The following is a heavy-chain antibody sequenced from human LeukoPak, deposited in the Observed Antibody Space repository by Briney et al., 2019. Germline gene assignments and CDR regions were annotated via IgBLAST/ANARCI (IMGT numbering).Heavy chain of an antibody. CDR3: AIDPNWGTHS. J-gene: IGHJ4*02. D-gene: IGHD7-27*01. V-gene: IGHV3-23*01. Sequence: GGSLRLSCAASGFTFSTYTMYRVRHPPGKRPEWVSIIGNNGGGIHYADSVKGRFTISRDNFKNALYLQMNSLRVEDTAVYYCAIDPNWGTHSWGQGVLVTVSS. CDR2: IGNNGGGI. CDR1: GFTFSTYT.